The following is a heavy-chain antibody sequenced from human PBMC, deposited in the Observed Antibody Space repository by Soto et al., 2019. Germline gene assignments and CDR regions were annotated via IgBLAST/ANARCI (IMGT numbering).Heavy chain of an antibody. CDR1: GYTFSSYA. J-gene: IGHJ4*02. V-gene: IGHV1-3*01. D-gene: IGHD2-15*01. CDR3: ARGVAFLDY. Sequence: GASVKVSCKASGYTFSSYAIHWVRQAPGQGLEWMGWIHAGNGNTKYSQSLQGRVTISRDTSATTAYMELNSLRSEDTAVYYCARGVAFLDYWGQGTLVTVSS. CDR2: IHAGNGNT.